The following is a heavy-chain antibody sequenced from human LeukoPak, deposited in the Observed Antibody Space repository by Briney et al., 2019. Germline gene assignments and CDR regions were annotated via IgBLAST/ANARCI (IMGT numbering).Heavy chain of an antibody. J-gene: IGHJ4*02. CDR3: ARGVAARAFDY. CDR2: INHSGST. D-gene: IGHD6-6*01. V-gene: IGHV4-34*01. Sequence: SETLSLTCAVYGGFFSGYYCSWLRQPPGKGLEWIGEINHSGSTNYNPSLKSRVTISVDTSKNQFSLKLSSVTAADTAVYYCARGVAARAFDYWGQGTLVTVSS. CDR1: GGFFSGYY.